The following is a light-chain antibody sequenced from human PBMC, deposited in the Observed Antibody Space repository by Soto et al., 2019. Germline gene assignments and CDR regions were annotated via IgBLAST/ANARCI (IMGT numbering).Light chain of an antibody. J-gene: IGKJ2*01. CDR1: QSVGIK. CDR2: DAS. V-gene: IGKV3-15*01. CDR3: QHYNKWPYT. Sequence: DIVMTQSPATLSVSPGERATLSCRASQSVGIKLAWYQQKPGQTPSLLIYDASVRATGFPATFSGSGSGTEFTLTISSLQSEDSAVYYCQHYNKWPYTFGQGTTLELK.